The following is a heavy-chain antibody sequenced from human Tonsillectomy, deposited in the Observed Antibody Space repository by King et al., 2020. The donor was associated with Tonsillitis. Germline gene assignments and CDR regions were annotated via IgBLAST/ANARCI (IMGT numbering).Heavy chain of an antibody. V-gene: IGHV4-59*01. Sequence: VQLQESGPGLVKPSETLSLTCTVSGGSISSYYWSWIRLPPGKGLEWIGYIYYSGSTNYNPSLKSRVTISVDTSKNQFSLKLSSVTAADTAVYYCARWETGYYWGQGTLVTVSS. CDR2: IYYSGST. D-gene: IGHD3-9*01. CDR3: ARWETGYY. CDR1: GGSISSYY. J-gene: IGHJ4*02.